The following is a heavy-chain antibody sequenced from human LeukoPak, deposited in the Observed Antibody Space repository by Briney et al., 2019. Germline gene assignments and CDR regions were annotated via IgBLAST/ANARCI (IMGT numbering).Heavy chain of an antibody. V-gene: IGHV1-2*02. D-gene: IGHD2-21*02. CDR3: ARIRRDVS. CDR2: INPNSGDT. Sequence: GASVKVSCKTSAYTFTDVYIHWVRQAPGQGLEWMGWINPNSGDTSYAQKSQGRVSLTRDTSINTAFMELSRLRSDDTAVYYCARIRRDVSWGQGTLVTVSS. CDR1: AYTFTDVY. J-gene: IGHJ5*02.